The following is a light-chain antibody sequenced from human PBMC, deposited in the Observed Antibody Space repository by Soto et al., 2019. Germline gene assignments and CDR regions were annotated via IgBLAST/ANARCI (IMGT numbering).Light chain of an antibody. CDR2: RNT. CDR3: QCYDRSLSGSF. CDR1: SSNIGAGYE. J-gene: IGLJ1*01. Sequence: QAVVTQPPSVSGAPGQRVTISCIGGSSNIGAGYEVHWYQQLPGTVPKLLIYRNTYRPSGVAARFSGSRSATSASLTITGRKGEDEADYYCQCYDRSLSGSFFGTGTKVTVL. V-gene: IGLV1-40*01.